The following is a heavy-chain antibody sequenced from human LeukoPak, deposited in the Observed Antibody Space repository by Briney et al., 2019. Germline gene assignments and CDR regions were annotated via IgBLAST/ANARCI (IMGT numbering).Heavy chain of an antibody. Sequence: SVKVSCKASGGTFSSYAISWVRQAPGQGLEWMGRIIPILGIANYAQKFQGRVTITADKSTSTAYMELSSLRSEDTAVYYCARDRQYDILTGYYNNDAFDIWGQGTMVTVSS. CDR2: IIPILGIA. CDR1: GGTFSSYA. V-gene: IGHV1-69*04. CDR3: ARDRQYDILTGYYNNDAFDI. J-gene: IGHJ3*02. D-gene: IGHD3-9*01.